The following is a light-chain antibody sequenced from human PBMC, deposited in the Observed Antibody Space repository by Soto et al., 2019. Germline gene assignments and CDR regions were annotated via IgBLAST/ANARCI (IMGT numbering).Light chain of an antibody. Sequence: EMVMTQSPATLSVSPGERATLSCRASQSVSSNLAWYQQKPDQAPRLLIYGASTRATGIPARFSGSGSGTEFTLTISSLQSEDLAVYYCQQYNTLWTFGQGTKVEI. CDR1: QSVSSN. V-gene: IGKV3-15*01. J-gene: IGKJ1*01. CDR2: GAS. CDR3: QQYNTLWT.